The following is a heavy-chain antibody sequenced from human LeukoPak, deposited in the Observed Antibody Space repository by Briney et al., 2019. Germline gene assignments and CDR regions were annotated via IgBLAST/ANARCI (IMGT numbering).Heavy chain of an antibody. CDR1: GGSFSGYY. Sequence: PSETLSLTCAVYGGSFSGYYWSWIRQPPGKGLEWIGEINHSGSTNYNPSLKSRVTISVDTSKNQFSLKLSSATAADTAVYYCARESGENYYDSSGSRTGTLAFDYWGQGTLVTVSS. D-gene: IGHD3-22*01. CDR2: INHSGST. V-gene: IGHV4-34*01. CDR3: ARESGENYYDSSGSRTGTLAFDY. J-gene: IGHJ4*02.